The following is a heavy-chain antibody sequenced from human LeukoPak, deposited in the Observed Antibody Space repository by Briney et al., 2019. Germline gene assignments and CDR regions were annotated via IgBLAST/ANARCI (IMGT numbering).Heavy chain of an antibody. Sequence: SETLSLTCTVSGGSISSYYWSWIRQPPGKGLEWIGYIYYSGSTNYNPSLKSRVIISVDTSKNQFSLKLSSVTAADTAVYYCARDGRREYYYDSWGQGTLVTVSS. D-gene: IGHD3-22*01. CDR1: GGSISSYY. CDR2: IYYSGST. J-gene: IGHJ4*02. V-gene: IGHV4-59*01. CDR3: ARDGRREYYYDS.